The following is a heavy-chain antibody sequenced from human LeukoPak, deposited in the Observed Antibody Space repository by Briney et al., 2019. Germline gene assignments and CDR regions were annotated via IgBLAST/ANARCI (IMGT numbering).Heavy chain of an antibody. Sequence: GGSLRLSCAASGFTFDDYAMRWVRQAPGKGLEWVSGISWNSGSIGYADSVKGRFTISRDNAKNSLYLQMNSLRAEDTALYYCAKDTYYDSSGYFDYWGQGTLVTVSS. V-gene: IGHV3-9*01. D-gene: IGHD3-22*01. CDR3: AKDTYYDSSGYFDY. CDR1: GFTFDDYA. CDR2: ISWNSGSI. J-gene: IGHJ4*02.